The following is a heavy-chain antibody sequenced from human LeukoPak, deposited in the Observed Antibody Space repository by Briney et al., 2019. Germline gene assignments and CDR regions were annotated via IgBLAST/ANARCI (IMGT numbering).Heavy chain of an antibody. CDR3: AIDAYDYVWGSYRQYFDY. Sequence: SETLSLTCTVSGGSISSYYWSWIRQPAGTGLEWIGRIYTSGSTNYSTSFKSRVTMSVDTSKNHFSLKLSSVTAADTTVYYCAIDAYDYVWGSYRQYFDYWGQGTLVTVSS. D-gene: IGHD3-16*02. CDR1: GGSISSYY. V-gene: IGHV4-4*07. CDR2: IYTSGST. J-gene: IGHJ4*02.